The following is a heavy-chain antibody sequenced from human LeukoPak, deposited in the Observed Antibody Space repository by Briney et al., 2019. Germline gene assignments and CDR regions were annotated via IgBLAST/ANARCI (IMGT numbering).Heavy chain of an antibody. CDR1: GFTVSSNY. CDR3: ARANYGMDV. V-gene: IGHV3-48*01. CDR2: ISSGSSTI. J-gene: IGHJ6*02. Sequence: GGSLRLSRAASGFTVSSNYMSWVRQAPGKGLEWVSYISSGSSTIYYADSVKGRFTISRDNAKNSLYLQMNSLRAEDTAVYYCARANYGMDVWGQGTTVTVSS.